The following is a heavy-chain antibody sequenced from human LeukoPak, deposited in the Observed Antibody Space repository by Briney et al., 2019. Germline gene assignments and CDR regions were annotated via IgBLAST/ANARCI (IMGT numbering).Heavy chain of an antibody. D-gene: IGHD6-19*01. V-gene: IGHV1-69*13. CDR1: GYTFTSYG. CDR2: IIPIFGTA. CDR3: ARDLDSYSSGWRNWFDP. J-gene: IGHJ5*02. Sequence: GASVKVSCKASGYTFTSYGISWVRQAPGQGLEWMGGIIPIFGTANYAQKFQGRVTITADESTSTAYMELSSLRSEDTAVYYCARDLDSYSSGWRNWFDPWGQGTLVTVSS.